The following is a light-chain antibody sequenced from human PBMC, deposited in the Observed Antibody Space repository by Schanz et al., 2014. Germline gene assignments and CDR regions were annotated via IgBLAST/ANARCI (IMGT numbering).Light chain of an antibody. CDR3: NSFTSSHTHV. CDR2: DVS. Sequence: QSALTQPASVSGSPGQSITLSCTGTSSDVGGTNYVSWYQQHPGKVPKLMIYDVSNRPSGVSNRFSGSKSGNTASLTISGLQAEDEADYYCNSFTSSHTHVFGGGTKLPS. CDR1: SSDVGGTNY. J-gene: IGLJ3*02. V-gene: IGLV2-14*01.